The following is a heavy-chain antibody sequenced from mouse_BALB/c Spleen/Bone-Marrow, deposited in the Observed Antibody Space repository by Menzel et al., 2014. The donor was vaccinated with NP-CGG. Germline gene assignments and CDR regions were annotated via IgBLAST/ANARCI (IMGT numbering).Heavy chain of an antibody. J-gene: IGHJ3*01. CDR3: ASPIYYDYALFAY. V-gene: IGHV2-9*02. CDR2: IWAGGST. D-gene: IGHD2-4*01. CDR1: GVSLTSYG. Sequence: QVQLQQSGPGLGAPSQSLSITCTVSGVSLTSYGVHWVRQPPGKGLEWLGVIWAGGSTNYNSAFMSRLRISKDNSKSQVFLKMNSLQTDDTAMYYCASPIYYDYALFAYWGQGTLVTVSA.